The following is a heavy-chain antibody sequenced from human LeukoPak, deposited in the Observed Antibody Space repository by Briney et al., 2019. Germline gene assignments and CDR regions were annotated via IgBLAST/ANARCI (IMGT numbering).Heavy chain of an antibody. CDR1: GFTFSSYS. CDR2: ISGSSTYI. J-gene: IGHJ3*02. D-gene: IGHD4-23*01. Sequence: PGRSLRLSCAASGFTFSSYSINWVRQAPGKGLEWVSSISGSSTYIYYADSFKGRFTISRDNAENSLYLQMTSLRADDTAVYYCARDDGGALDAFDIWGQGAMLTVSS. V-gene: IGHV3-21*01. CDR3: ARDDGGALDAFDI.